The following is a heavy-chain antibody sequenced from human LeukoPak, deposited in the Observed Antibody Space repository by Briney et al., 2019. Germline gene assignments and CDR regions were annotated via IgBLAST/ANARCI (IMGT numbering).Heavy chain of an antibody. CDR1: GFTFSSYG. D-gene: IGHD2-15*01. Sequence: GGSLRLSCAASGFTFSSYGMSWVRQAPGKGLEWVSYISSSSSTIYYADSVKGRFTISRDNAKNPLYLQMNSLRAEDTAVYYCARVNRMVPGYCSGGTCPGDYWGQGTLVTVSS. J-gene: IGHJ4*02. V-gene: IGHV3-48*01. CDR2: ISSSSSTI. CDR3: ARVNRMVPGYCSGGTCPGDY.